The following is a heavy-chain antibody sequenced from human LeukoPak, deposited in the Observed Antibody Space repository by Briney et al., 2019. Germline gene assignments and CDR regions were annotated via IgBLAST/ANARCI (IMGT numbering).Heavy chain of an antibody. V-gene: IGHV3-21*01. CDR2: ISSSSSYI. Sequence: GRSLRLSCAASGFTFSSYSMNWVRQAPGKGLEWVSSISSSSSYIYYADSVKGRFTISRDNAKNSLYLQMNSLRAEDTAVYYCARDGYGDYALSGDYWGQGTLVTVSS. CDR1: GFTFSSYS. J-gene: IGHJ4*02. CDR3: ARDGYGDYALSGDY. D-gene: IGHD4-17*01.